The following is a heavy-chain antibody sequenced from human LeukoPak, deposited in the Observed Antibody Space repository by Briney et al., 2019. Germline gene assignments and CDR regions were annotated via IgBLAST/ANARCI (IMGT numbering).Heavy chain of an antibody. D-gene: IGHD5-18*01. CDR2: INHSGSS. Sequence: SETLSLTCAVYGGSFSAYYWTWIRQPPGKGLEWIGEINHSGSSNYNSSLRSRVTISVDTSYKQFSLRLSSVTAADTAVYYCAPRGDIEHSYVYGKWFDPWGQGTLVTVSS. CDR1: GGSFSAYY. CDR3: APRGDIEHSYVYGKWFDP. J-gene: IGHJ5*02. V-gene: IGHV4-34*01.